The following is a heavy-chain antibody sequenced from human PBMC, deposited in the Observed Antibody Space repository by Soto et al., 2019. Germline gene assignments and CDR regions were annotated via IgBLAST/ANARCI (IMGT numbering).Heavy chain of an antibody. V-gene: IGHV3-23*01. CDR1: GFTFSSYA. CDR3: AKDPSANYAPNFDY. J-gene: IGHJ4*02. D-gene: IGHD4-4*01. CDR2: ISGSGGST. Sequence: GSLRLSCAASGFTFSSYAMSWVRQAPGKGLEWVSAISGSGGSTYYADSVKGRFTISRDNSKNTLYLLMNSLRAEDTAVYYCAKDPSANYAPNFDYWGQGTLVTVSS.